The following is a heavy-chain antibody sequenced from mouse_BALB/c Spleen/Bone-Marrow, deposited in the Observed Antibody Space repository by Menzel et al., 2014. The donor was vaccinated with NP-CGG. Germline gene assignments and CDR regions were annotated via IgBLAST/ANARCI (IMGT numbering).Heavy chain of an antibody. Sequence: LVKPGASVKMSCKASDYSFTDYYMHWVKQTHGKSLEWIGYISCYNGATSYNQKFRGKATFTVDTSSSTAYMQFNSLTSEDSAVYYCARRGSAYVEGFAYWGQGTLVTVSA. D-gene: IGHD3-1*01. CDR3: ARRGSAYVEGFAY. CDR2: ISCYNGAT. J-gene: IGHJ3*01. CDR1: DYSFTDYY. V-gene: IGHV1S34*01.